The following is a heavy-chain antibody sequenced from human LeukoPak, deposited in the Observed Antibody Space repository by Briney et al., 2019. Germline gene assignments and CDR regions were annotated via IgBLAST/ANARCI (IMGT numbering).Heavy chain of an antibody. CDR3: AKINLAGSSSSPFGMDV. CDR2: ISYDGSNK. D-gene: IGHD6-6*01. V-gene: IGHV3-30-3*02. CDR1: GFTFSSYA. J-gene: IGHJ6*02. Sequence: PGGSLRLSCAASGFTFSSYAMHWVRQAPGKGLERVAVISYDGSNKYYADSVKGRFTISRDNSKNTLYLQMNSLRAEDTAVYYCAKINLAGSSSSPFGMDVWGQGTTVTVSS.